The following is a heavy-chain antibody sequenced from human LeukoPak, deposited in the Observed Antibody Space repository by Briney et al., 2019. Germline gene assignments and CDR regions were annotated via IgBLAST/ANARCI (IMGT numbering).Heavy chain of an antibody. CDR3: AISAYTGGVFDN. J-gene: IGHJ4*02. Sequence: GASVKVSCKTSGGTFSSYAISWVRQAPGQGLEWRGGIIPVSGTTNNAHKFQGRVTITADESTNTAYMELSSLRSDDTALYYCAISAYTGGVFDNWGQGTLVTVSS. V-gene: IGHV1-69*13. CDR2: IIPVSGTT. CDR1: GGTFSSYA. D-gene: IGHD2-8*02.